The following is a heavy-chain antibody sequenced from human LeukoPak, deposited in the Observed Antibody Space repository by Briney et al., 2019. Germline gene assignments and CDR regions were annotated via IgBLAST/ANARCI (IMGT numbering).Heavy chain of an antibody. CDR2: FRGNGET. Sequence: GGSLRLSCGASVFSFSSFAMSWVRQGPARGREWVSGFRGNGETFYADSVKGRITLSSESSRNTVYFQLNNLRGEDTAIYYCATASWVSSTDAVRWGQGTLVTVSS. CDR1: VFSFSSFA. J-gene: IGHJ4*02. CDR3: ATASWVSSTDAVR. D-gene: IGHD3-16*01. V-gene: IGHV3-23*01.